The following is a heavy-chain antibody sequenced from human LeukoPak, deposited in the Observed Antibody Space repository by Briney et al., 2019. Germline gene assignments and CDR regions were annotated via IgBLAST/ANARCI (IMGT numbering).Heavy chain of an antibody. J-gene: IGHJ3*02. Sequence: ASVKVSCKASGYTFTSYYMHWVRQAPGQGLEWMGIINPSGGSTSYAQKFQGRVTMTRDTSTSTAYMELSSLRSEDTAVYYCARDFVPLDCGGDCWSAFDIWGQGTMVTVSS. CDR3: ARDFVPLDCGGDCWSAFDI. CDR2: INPSGGST. D-gene: IGHD2-21*02. V-gene: IGHV1-46*01. CDR1: GYTFTSYY.